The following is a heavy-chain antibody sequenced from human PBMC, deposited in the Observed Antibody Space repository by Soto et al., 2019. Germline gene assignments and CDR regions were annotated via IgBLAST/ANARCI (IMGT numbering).Heavy chain of an antibody. D-gene: IGHD4-17*01. CDR2: IIPFFGTA. J-gene: IGHJ4*02. V-gene: IGHV1-69*13. CDR1: GGTLSTFG. Sequence: GASVKVSCKASGGTLSTFGISWVRQAPGQGLEWMGGIIPFFGTARYSQKFEDRITITADESTNTVYMDLRSLTSEDTAIYYCAKSAPMDAGDKYYYDFWGQGALVTVSS. CDR3: AKSAPMDAGDKYYYDF.